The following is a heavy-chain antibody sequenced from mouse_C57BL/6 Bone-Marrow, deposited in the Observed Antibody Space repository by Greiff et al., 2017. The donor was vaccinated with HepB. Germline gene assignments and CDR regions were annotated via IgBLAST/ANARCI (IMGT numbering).Heavy chain of an antibody. D-gene: IGHD1-1*01. CDR3: TRRGTTPPRYFDV. CDR2: IRNKANNHAT. Sequence: EVMLVESGGGLVQPGGSMKLSCAASGFTFSDAWMDWVRQSPEKGLEWVAEIRNKANNHATYYAESVKGRFTISRDDSKSSVYLQMNSLRAEDTGIYYCTRRGTTPPRYFDVWGTGTTVTVSS. J-gene: IGHJ1*03. V-gene: IGHV6-6*01. CDR1: GFTFSDAW.